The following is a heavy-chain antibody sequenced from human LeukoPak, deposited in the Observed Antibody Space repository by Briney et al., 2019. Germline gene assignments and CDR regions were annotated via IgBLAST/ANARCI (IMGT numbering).Heavy chain of an antibody. Sequence: GGSLRLSCAASGFIVSSNYMSWVRQAPGKGLEWVSVTYTGGNTYFADSVKGRFTVSRDNSKNSLYLQMSSLRAEDTAVYYCARGSNVQQRLDSFDFWGQGTLVTVSS. CDR1: GFIVSSNY. CDR2: TYTGGNT. V-gene: IGHV3-66*01. CDR3: ARGSNVQQRLDSFDF. J-gene: IGHJ4*02. D-gene: IGHD6-25*01.